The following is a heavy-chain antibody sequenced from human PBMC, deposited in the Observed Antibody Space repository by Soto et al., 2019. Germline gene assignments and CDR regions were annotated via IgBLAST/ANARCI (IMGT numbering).Heavy chain of an antibody. D-gene: IGHD6-19*01. J-gene: IGHJ6*03. CDR1: GFTFSSYW. CDR2: IKQDGSEK. Sequence: GGSLRLSCAASGFTFSSYWMSWVRQAPGKGLGWVANIKQDGSEKYYVDSVKGRFTISRDNAKNSLYLQMNSLRAEDTAVFYCARGAVAGHYYYYYMDVWGKGTTVTVSS. V-gene: IGHV3-7*04. CDR3: ARGAVAGHYYYYYMDV.